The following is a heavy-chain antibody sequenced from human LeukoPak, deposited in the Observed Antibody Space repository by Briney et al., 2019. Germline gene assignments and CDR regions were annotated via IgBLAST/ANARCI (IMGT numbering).Heavy chain of an antibody. CDR2: ISYDGSNK. D-gene: IGHD6-13*01. CDR3: AKDLLAAALDY. CDR1: GFTFSSYG. V-gene: IGHV3-30*18. Sequence: GGSLRLSCAASGFTFSSYGMHWVRQAPGKGLEWVAVISYDGSNKYYADSVKGRFTISRDNSKNTLYLQMNSLRAEDTAVYYCAKDLLAAALDYWGQGTLVTVSS. J-gene: IGHJ4*02.